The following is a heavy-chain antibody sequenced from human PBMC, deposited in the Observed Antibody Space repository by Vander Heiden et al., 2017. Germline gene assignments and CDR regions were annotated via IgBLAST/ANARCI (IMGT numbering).Heavy chain of an antibody. CDR1: GYTFSNYE. CDR3: ARYCSSTSCYKFDS. D-gene: IGHD2-2*01. J-gene: IGHJ4*02. Sequence: EQLVQSGAEVKKPRASVQVSCKASGYTFSNYEINWVRQAAGQGLEWVGWMDPKTGNTGYAQKFQGRVTMTRNTSITTAYMEVTRLTSEDTAVYYCARYCSSTSCYKFDSWGQGTLVSVSS. V-gene: IGHV1-8*01. CDR2: MDPKTGNT.